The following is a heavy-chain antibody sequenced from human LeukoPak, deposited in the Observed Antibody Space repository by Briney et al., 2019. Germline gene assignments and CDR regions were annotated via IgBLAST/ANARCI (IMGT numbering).Heavy chain of an antibody. V-gene: IGHV4-34*01. D-gene: IGHD2-15*01. J-gene: IGHJ5*02. CDR1: GGSFSGYY. Sequence: SETLSLTCAVYGGSFSGYYWSWIRQPPGKGLEWIGEINHSGSTNYNPSLKSRVTISVDTSKNQFSLKLSSVTAADTAVYYCARHGAIVVGWFDPWGQGTLVTVSS. CDR2: INHSGST. CDR3: ARHGAIVVGWFDP.